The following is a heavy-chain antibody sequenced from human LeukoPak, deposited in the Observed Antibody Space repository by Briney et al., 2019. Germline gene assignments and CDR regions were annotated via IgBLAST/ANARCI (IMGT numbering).Heavy chain of an antibody. CDR1: GYTFTSYD. D-gene: IGHD5-12*01. J-gene: IGHJ6*03. Sequence: GASVKVSCKASGYTFTSYDINWVRQATGQGLEWMGWINPNSGGTNYAQRFQGRVTMTRDTSISTAHMELSRLRSDDTAVYYCARGGDSAYDYYYYYMDVWGKGTTVTVSS. CDR2: INPNSGGT. CDR3: ARGGDSAYDYYYYYMDV. V-gene: IGHV1-2*02.